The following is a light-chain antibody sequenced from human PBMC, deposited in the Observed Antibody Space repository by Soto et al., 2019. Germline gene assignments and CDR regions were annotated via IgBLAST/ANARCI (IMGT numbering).Light chain of an antibody. Sequence: QAVVTQEPSLTXXXGXXXTXXXXXXXXAVTSGHNPYRFQQKPGQAPRTLIYDTSNKHSWTPARFSGSLLGGKAALTLSGAQPEDEAEYYRLLSYSGAWVFGGGTKLTVL. V-gene: IGLV7-46*01. CDR2: DTS. CDR3: LLSYSGAWV. CDR1: XXAVTSGHN. J-gene: IGLJ3*02.